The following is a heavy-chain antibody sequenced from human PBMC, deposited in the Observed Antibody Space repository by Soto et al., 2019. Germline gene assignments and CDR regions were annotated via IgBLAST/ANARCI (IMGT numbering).Heavy chain of an antibody. CDR1: GYTFTSYA. D-gene: IGHD3-10*01. CDR3: ASGGYYGSGSYYKLDY. J-gene: IGHJ4*02. V-gene: IGHV1-3*01. CDR2: INAGNGNT. Sequence: ASVKVSCKASGYTFTSYAMHWVRQAPGQRLEWMGWINAGNGNTKYSQKFQGRVTITRDTSASTAYMELSSRRSEDTAVYYCASGGYYGSGSYYKLDYWGQGTLVTVSS.